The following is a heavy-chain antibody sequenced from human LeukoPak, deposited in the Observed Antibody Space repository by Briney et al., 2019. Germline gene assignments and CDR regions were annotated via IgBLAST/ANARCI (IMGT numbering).Heavy chain of an antibody. D-gene: IGHD6-19*01. Sequence: GGFLRLSCAASGFTVSSNYMSWVRQAPGKGLEWVSVIYSGGSTYYADSVKGRFTISRDNSKNTLYLQMNSLRAEDTAVYYCARRLVHFYYYGMDVWGQGTTVTVSS. V-gene: IGHV3-66*01. CDR1: GFTVSSNY. CDR3: ARRLVHFYYYGMDV. CDR2: IYSGGST. J-gene: IGHJ6*02.